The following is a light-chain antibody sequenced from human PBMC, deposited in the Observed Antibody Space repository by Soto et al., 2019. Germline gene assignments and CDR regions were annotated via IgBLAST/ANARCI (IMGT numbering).Light chain of an antibody. CDR1: SSDVGGYNF. V-gene: IGLV2-14*01. CDR2: DVS. CDR3: NSYTNSNTFV. J-gene: IGLJ1*01. Sequence: QSALTQPASVSGSPGQSITISCTGTSSDVGGYNFVSWYQQHPGKAPKLMIYDVSNRSSGVSNRFSGSKSGNTASLTISGLQAEDEADYYCNSYTNSNTFVFGAGTKLTVL.